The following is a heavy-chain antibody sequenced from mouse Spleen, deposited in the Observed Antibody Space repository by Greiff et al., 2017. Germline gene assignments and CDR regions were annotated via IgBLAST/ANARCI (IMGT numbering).Heavy chain of an antibody. J-gene: IGHJ4*01. CDR3: ARDYYGSSEAMDY. CDR2: INPSSGYT. D-gene: IGHD1-1*01. CDR1: GYTFTSYW. Sequence: QVQLKESGAELAKPGASVKLSCKASGYTFTSYWMHWVKQRPGQGLEWIGYINPSSGYTKYNQKFKDKATLTADKSSSTAYMQLSSLTYEDSAVYYCARDYYGSSEAMDYWGQGTSVTVSS. V-gene: IGHV1-7*01.